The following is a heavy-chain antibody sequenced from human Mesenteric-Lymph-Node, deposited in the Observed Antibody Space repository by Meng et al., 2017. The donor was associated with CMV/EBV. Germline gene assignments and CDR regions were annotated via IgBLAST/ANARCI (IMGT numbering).Heavy chain of an antibody. J-gene: IGHJ4*02. Sequence: SETLSLPCDVYGASFTSYYWSWIRQSPGKGLEWIGEINHRGSTNYNPSLKSRVTISVDTSKSQFSLNLTSVTAADTAVYYCARPQNTWGQGTLVTVSS. CDR2: INHRGST. CDR3: ARPQNT. V-gene: IGHV4-34*01. CDR1: GASFTSYY. D-gene: IGHD2/OR15-2a*01.